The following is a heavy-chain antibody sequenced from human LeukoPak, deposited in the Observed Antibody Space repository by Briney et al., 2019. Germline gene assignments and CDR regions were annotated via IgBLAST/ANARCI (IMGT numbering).Heavy chain of an antibody. D-gene: IGHD3-22*01. CDR1: GFTFSSYW. J-gene: IGHJ4*02. V-gene: IGHV3-7*01. CDR3: ARDFFDNSGYSHDY. CDR2: IKEDGSNT. Sequence: PGGSLRLSCAAFGFTFSSYWMSWVRQAPGKGLEWLADIKEDGSNTYFVDSVKGRFTISRDNDKNSVYLQLNSLRAEDTAVYYCARDFFDNSGYSHDYWGQGTLVTVSS.